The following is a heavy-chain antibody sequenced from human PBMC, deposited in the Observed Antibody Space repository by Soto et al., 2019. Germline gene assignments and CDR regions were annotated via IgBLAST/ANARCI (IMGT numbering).Heavy chain of an antibody. CDR1: GYTFTSYG. Sequence: ASVKVSCKASGYTFTSYGISWVRQAPGQGLEWMGWISAYNGNTNYAQKLQGRVTMTTDTSTSTAYMELRSLRSDDTAVYYCARVERLLYDSSGYPIDYWGQGTLVTVSS. J-gene: IGHJ4*02. D-gene: IGHD3-22*01. V-gene: IGHV1-18*01. CDR2: ISAYNGNT. CDR3: ARVERLLYDSSGYPIDY.